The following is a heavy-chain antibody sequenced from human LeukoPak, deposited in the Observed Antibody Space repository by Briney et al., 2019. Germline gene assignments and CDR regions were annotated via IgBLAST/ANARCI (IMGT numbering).Heavy chain of an antibody. CDR3: ARPVNSSSWYSQLYYYYMDV. CDR2: ISYDGSNK. CDR1: GFTFSSYA. Sequence: PGGSLRLSCAASGFTFSSYAMHWVRQAPGKGLEWVAVISYDGSNKYYADSVKGRFTISRDNAKNSLYLQMNSLRAEDTAVYYCARPVNSSSWYSQLYYYYMDVWGKGTTVTVSS. D-gene: IGHD6-13*01. V-gene: IGHV3-30-3*01. J-gene: IGHJ6*03.